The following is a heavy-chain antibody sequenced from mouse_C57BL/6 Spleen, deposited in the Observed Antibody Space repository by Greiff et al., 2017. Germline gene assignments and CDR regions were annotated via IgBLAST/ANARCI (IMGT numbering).Heavy chain of an antibody. V-gene: IGHV1-82*01. Sequence: QVQLQQSGPELVKPGASVKISCKASGYAFSSSWMNWVKQRPGKGLEWIGRIYPGDGDTNYNGKFKGKATLTAAKSSSTAYMQLSSLTSEDSAVYFCARDLTQRFFDYWGQGTTLTVSS. D-gene: IGHD1-1*01. CDR1: GYAFSSSW. CDR3: ARDLTQRFFDY. J-gene: IGHJ2*01. CDR2: IYPGDGDT.